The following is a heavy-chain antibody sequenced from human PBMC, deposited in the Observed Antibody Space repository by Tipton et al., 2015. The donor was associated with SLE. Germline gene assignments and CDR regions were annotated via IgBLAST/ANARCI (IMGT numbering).Heavy chain of an antibody. CDR1: GFSCSNYW. CDR2: IKEDGGEK. J-gene: IGHJ3*02. V-gene: IGHV3-7*01. CDR3: ARGKPPYSTSTQAFDI. D-gene: IGHD6-13*01. Sequence: GSLRLSCAASGFSCSNYWMSWVRQAPGKGLEWVANIKEDGGEKYYLDSVKGRFTMSRDNAKNSLYLQMNSLRAEDTAVYYCARGKPPYSTSTQAFDIWGQGTMVTVSS.